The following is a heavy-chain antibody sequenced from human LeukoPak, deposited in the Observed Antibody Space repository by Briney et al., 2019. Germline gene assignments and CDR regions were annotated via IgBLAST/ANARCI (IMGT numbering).Heavy chain of an antibody. CDR1: GGSISSYY. J-gene: IGHJ4*02. Sequence: SETLSLTCTVSGGSISSYYWSWIRQPPGKGLEWIGYIYYSGSTNYNPSLKSRVTISVDTSKNQFSLKLSSVTAADTAVYYCARGHSSGWYVYWGQGTLVTVSS. CDR2: IYYSGST. D-gene: IGHD6-19*01. CDR3: ARGHSSGWYVY. V-gene: IGHV4-59*01.